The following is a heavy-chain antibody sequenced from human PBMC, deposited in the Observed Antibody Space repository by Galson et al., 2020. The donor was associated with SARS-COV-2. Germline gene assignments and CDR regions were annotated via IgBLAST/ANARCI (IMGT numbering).Heavy chain of an antibody. D-gene: IGHD2-15*01. CDR1: GYSISSGYF. Sequence: SETLSLTCLVSGYSISSGYFWGWIRQPPGGGQGWRGSIYHSGATFYNPSLRSRLSMSVDTSNNQFSLNLISVTAADTAIYYCGAYSVMVVAPTPLRADYWGQGTLVTVSS. V-gene: IGHV4-38-2*01. J-gene: IGHJ4*02. CDR3: GAYSVMVVAPTPLRADY. CDR2: IYHSGAT.